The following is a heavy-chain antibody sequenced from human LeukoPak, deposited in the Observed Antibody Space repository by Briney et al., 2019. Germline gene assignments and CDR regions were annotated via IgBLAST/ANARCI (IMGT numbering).Heavy chain of an antibody. CDR3: ARSLYPNWYFDL. CDR2: IWNSGNT. J-gene: IGHJ2*01. Sequence: PSETLSLTCTVSGASVTTDNYYWTWIRQPPGKGLEWIGYIWNSGNTRYNPSLKSRVALSLNTSKNQFSLKLNSVTAADTAVYYCARSLYPNWYFDLWGRGTLVTVSS. CDR1: GASVTTDNYY. V-gene: IGHV4-61*01. D-gene: IGHD2-2*01.